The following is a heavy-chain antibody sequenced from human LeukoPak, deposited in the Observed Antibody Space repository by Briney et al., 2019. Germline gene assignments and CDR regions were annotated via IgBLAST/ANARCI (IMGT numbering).Heavy chain of an antibody. D-gene: IGHD3-3*01. CDR2: IYYTGST. CDR3: ARGRITIFGVVIIGNNWFDP. Sequence: SETLSLTCTVSGGSISSYYWSWSRQPPGKGLEWIGYIYYTGSTNYNPSLTSRVTISVDTSKNQFSLKLSSVTAADTAVYYCARGRITIFGVVIIGNNWFDPWGQGTLVTVSS. CDR1: GGSISSYY. V-gene: IGHV4-59*12. J-gene: IGHJ5*02.